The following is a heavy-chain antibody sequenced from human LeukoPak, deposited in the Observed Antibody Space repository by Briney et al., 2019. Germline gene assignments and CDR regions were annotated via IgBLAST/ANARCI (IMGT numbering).Heavy chain of an antibody. J-gene: IGHJ4*02. V-gene: IGHV4-39*01. Sequence: SETLSLTCTVSGGSISNSSYYWGWIRQPPGKGLEWIGSIHYSGSTYYSPSLKSRVTISVDTSKNQFSLKMRSVTAADTAVYYCARVFYGDPPYYFDYWGQGTLVTVSS. D-gene: IGHD4-17*01. CDR1: GGSISNSSYY. CDR3: ARVFYGDPPYYFDY. CDR2: IHYSGST.